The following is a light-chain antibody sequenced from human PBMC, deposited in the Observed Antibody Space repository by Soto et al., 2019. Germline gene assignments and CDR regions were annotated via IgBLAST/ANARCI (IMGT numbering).Light chain of an antibody. J-gene: IGKJ4*01. CDR2: SAS. Sequence: EVVLTQSPGTLSLSPGERVTLSCRASQSVASSYLAWYQQKPGRAPRLLFYSASSRATGIPDRFSGSGSGTDFTLTITSLQSEDFAVYYCQQYNNWPPLTFGGGTKVEIK. CDR1: QSVASSY. CDR3: QQYNNWPPLT. V-gene: IGKV3-20*01.